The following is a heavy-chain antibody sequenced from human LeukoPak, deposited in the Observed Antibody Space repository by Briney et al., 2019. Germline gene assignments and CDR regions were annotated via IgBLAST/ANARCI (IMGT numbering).Heavy chain of an antibody. CDR2: IYYSGST. Sequence: SETLSLTCTVSGGSISSYYWSWIRQPPGKGLEWIGYIYYSGSTNYNPSLKSRVTISVDTSKNQFSLKLSSVTAADTAVYYCARRDSSGWYNYWGQGTLVTVSS. V-gene: IGHV4-59*08. CDR1: GGSISSYY. CDR3: ARRDSSGWYNY. D-gene: IGHD6-19*01. J-gene: IGHJ4*02.